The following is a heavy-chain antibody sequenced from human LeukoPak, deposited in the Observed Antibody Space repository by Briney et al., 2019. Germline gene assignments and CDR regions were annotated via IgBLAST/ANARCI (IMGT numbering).Heavy chain of an antibody. J-gene: IGHJ6*02. CDR3: AREVSSADYYHYYGMDV. Sequence: SETLSLTCTVSGGSIIRSDYYWGWIRQPPGKGLEWIGSIYYSGSTYYNPSLKSRVTISVDTSKNQFSPQLNSVTAADTAIYYCAREVSSADYYHYYGMDVWGQGTSVTVSS. CDR2: IYYSGST. CDR1: GGSIIRSDYY. D-gene: IGHD2-2*01. V-gene: IGHV4-39*01.